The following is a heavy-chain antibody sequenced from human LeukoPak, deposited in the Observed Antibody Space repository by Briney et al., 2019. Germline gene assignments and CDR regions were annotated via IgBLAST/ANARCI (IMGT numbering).Heavy chain of an antibody. J-gene: IGHJ4*02. V-gene: IGHV4-61*02. CDR2: IYTSGST. D-gene: IGHD4-17*01. Sequence: SEALSLTCTVSGGSISSGSYYWSWIRQPAGKGLEWIGRIYTSGSTNYNPSLKSRVTISVDTSKNRFSLKLSSVTAADTAVYYCARDGDDYGDLSFDYWGQGTLVTVSS. CDR1: GGSISSGSYY. CDR3: ARDGDDYGDLSFDY.